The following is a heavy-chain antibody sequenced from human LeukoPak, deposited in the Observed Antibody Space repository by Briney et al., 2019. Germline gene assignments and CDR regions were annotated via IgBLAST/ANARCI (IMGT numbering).Heavy chain of an antibody. V-gene: IGHV3-11*01. J-gene: IGHJ6*02. Sequence: GGSLRLSCVAYGFILTDYYMSWIRQAPGRGLEWVSDISGSGRNVYYGDSVKGRFTISRDNAKNSLYLQMNNLRAEDTAVYYCARSIGYYYTMDVWGQGTTVTVSS. CDR2: ISGSGRNV. D-gene: IGHD3-22*01. CDR1: GFILTDYY. CDR3: ARSIGYYYTMDV.